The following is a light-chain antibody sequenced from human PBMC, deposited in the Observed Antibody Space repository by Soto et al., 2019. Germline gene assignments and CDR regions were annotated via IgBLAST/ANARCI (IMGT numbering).Light chain of an antibody. V-gene: IGKV1-5*01. J-gene: IGKJ1*01. CDR3: QQYSSYWT. CDR2: DVS. Sequence: DIQMTQSPSNLSASVRDRVTITCRASQSIRNWLAWYQQKPGKAPKLLIYDVSSLESGAPSRFSGSGSGTEFTLTISSLQPDDFATYYCQQYSSYWTFGQGTKVDIK. CDR1: QSIRNW.